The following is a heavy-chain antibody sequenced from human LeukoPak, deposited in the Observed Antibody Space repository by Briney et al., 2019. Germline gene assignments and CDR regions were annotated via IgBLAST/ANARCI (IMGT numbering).Heavy chain of an antibody. Sequence: PGGSLRLSCAASGFIFSTHGMNWVRQAPGKGLEWVAIIKGDGTGTLYADSVKGRFTISRDNTKSSLYLQINSLRAEDTAVYYCVGGGGWLPDFWGQGVLATVSS. CDR1: GFIFSTHG. CDR3: VGGGGWLPDF. V-gene: IGHV3-7*01. D-gene: IGHD6-19*01. CDR2: IKGDGTGT. J-gene: IGHJ4*02.